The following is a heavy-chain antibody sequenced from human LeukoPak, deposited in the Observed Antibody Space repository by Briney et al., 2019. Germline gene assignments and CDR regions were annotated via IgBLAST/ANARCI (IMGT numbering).Heavy chain of an antibody. J-gene: IGHJ6*03. V-gene: IGHV1-2*02. Sequence: APVKVSCKASGYTFTGYYMHWVRQAPGQGLEWMGWINPNSGGTNYAQKFQGRVTMTRDTSISTAYMELSRLRSDDTAVYYCASLWGVGVVTTPYYYYYMDVWGKGTTVTVSS. D-gene: IGHD3-3*01. CDR2: INPNSGGT. CDR3: ASLWGVGVVTTPYYYYYMDV. CDR1: GYTFTGYY.